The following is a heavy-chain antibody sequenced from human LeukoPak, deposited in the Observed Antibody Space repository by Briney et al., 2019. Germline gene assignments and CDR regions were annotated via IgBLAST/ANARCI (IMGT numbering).Heavy chain of an antibody. CDR1: GGSISGYY. J-gene: IGHJ2*01. CDR2: IYYSGST. V-gene: IGHV4-59*01. D-gene: IGHD4-23*01. Sequence: SETLSLTCTVSGGSISGYYYNWIRQPPGKGLVWIGYIYYSGSTNYHPSLKSRVTISLDTSKNQFSLKLSSVTTADTAVYYCARSVVTLYWYFDLWGRGSLVTVSS. CDR3: ARSVVTLYWYFDL.